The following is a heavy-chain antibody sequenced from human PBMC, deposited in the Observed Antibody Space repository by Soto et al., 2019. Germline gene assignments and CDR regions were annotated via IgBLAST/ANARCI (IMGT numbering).Heavy chain of an antibody. D-gene: IGHD2-8*01. Sequence: QVQLVESGGGLVKPGGSLRLSCTASGFLFTDYYMSWIRQPPGKGLEWLAYIDGSSDYTNSADSVKGRFTISRDNAKNSVFLQMNNLRADDTAVYYCARDLRFSSTNYFDSWGRGTLVTVSS. J-gene: IGHJ4*02. V-gene: IGHV3-11*06. CDR2: IDGSSDYT. CDR1: GFLFTDYY. CDR3: ARDLRFSSTNYFDS.